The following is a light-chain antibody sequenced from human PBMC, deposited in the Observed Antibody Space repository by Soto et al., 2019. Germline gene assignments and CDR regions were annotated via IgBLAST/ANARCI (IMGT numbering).Light chain of an antibody. V-gene: IGLV2-14*01. CDR1: SSDVGGYNY. J-gene: IGLJ1*01. Sequence: QSVLTQPASVSGSPGQSITISCTGTSSDVGGYNYVSWYQQQPGKAPKLMIYEVSNRPSGVSNRFSGSKSGNTASLTISGLQAEDEADYYCSSYTSSSPLVFGTGTKLTVL. CDR2: EVS. CDR3: SSYTSSSPLV.